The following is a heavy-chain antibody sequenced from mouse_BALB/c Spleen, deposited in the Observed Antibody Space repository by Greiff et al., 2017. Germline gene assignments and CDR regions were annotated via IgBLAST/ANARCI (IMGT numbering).Heavy chain of an antibody. CDR3: ARKENYRYDGYAMDY. CDR1: GYSITSDYA. V-gene: IGHV3-2*02. Sequence: EVQRVESGPGLVKPSQSLSLTCTVTGYSITSDYAWNWIRQFPGNKLEWMGYISYSGSTSYNPSLKSRISITRDTSKNQFFLQLNSVTTEDTASYYCARKENYRYDGYAMDYWGQGTSVTVSS. D-gene: IGHD2-14*01. CDR2: ISYSGST. J-gene: IGHJ4*01.